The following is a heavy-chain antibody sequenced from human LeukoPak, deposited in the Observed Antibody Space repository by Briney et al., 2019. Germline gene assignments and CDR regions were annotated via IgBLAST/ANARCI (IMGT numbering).Heavy chain of an antibody. CDR2: TIPIFGTA. V-gene: IGHV1-69*05. D-gene: IGHD2-2*01. CDR1: GGNFSSYA. Sequence: SVKVSCKASGGNFSSYAISWVRQAPGQGLEWMGGTIPIFGTANYAQKFQGRVTITTDESTSTAYMELSSLRSEDTAVYYCAGGYCSSTSCYLRGAYYFDYWGQGTLVTVSS. J-gene: IGHJ4*02. CDR3: AGGYCSSTSCYLRGAYYFDY.